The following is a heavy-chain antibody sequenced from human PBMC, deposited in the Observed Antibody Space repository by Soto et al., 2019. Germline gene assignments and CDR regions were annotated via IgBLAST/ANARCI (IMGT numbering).Heavy chain of an antibody. D-gene: IGHD6-13*01. V-gene: IGHV3-21*01. CDR3: ARRMAAAGTDY. CDR2: ISSSSSFI. CDR1: GFTFSSYS. J-gene: IGHJ4*02. Sequence: EVQLVESGGGLVKPGGSLRLSCAASGFTFSSYSMNWVRQAPGKGLEWVSSISSSSSFIYYADSVKGRFTISRDNAKNSLHLQMNSLRDEDTAVYYCARRMAAAGTDYWGQGTLVTVSS.